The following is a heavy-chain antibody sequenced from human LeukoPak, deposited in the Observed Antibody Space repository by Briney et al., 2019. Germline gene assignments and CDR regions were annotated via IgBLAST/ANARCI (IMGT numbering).Heavy chain of an antibody. Sequence: SETLSLTCAVSGYSISSGYYWGWIRQPPGKGLEWIGTIYHSGSTYYNPSLKSRVTISVDTSKNQFSPKLTSVTAADTAVYYCARVRGYCSSTICYRYYFDYWGQGTLVTVSS. D-gene: IGHD2-2*01. V-gene: IGHV4-38-2*01. CDR1: GYSISSGYY. CDR3: ARVRGYCSSTICYRYYFDY. CDR2: IYHSGST. J-gene: IGHJ4*02.